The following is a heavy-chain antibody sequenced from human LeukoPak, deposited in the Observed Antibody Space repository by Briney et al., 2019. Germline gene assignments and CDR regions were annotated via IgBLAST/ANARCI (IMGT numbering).Heavy chain of an antibody. J-gene: IGHJ5*02. CDR3: ASHQYSSSSNWFDP. V-gene: IGHV4-59*04. CDR2: IYYSGST. D-gene: IGHD6-6*01. CDR1: GGSISSYY. Sequence: SSETLSLTCTVSGGSISSYYWSWIRQPPGKGLEWIGYIYYSGSTYYNPSLKSRVTISVDTSKNQFSLKLSSVTAADTAVYYCASHQYSSSSNWFDPWGQGTLVTVSS.